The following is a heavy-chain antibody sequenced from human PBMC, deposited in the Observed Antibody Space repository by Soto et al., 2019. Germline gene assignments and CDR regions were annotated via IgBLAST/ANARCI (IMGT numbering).Heavy chain of an antibody. D-gene: IGHD6-6*01. J-gene: IGHJ6*02. Sequence: QVQLQESGPGLVKPSQTLSLTCTVSGGSISSGGYYWSWIRQHPGKGLEWIGYIYYSGSTYYNPSLKSRVTISVDTSKNQFSLKPSSVTAADTAVYYCARGAGRPPHYYYGMDVWGQGTTVTVSS. CDR3: ARGAGRPPHYYYGMDV. CDR1: GGSISSGGYY. CDR2: IYYSGST. V-gene: IGHV4-31*03.